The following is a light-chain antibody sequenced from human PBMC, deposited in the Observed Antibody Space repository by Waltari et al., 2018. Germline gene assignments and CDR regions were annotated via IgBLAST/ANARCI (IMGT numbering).Light chain of an antibody. CDR1: QAIRND. CDR3: LQDYSYPWT. J-gene: IGKJ1*01. CDR2: GAS. V-gene: IGKV1-6*01. Sequence: AIQITQSPSSLPAVVGYRLTITCRARQAIRNDLSWYQQKPGQAPKLLIYGASFLQRGVPSRFSGSGSGTDFILTISSLQPEDFATYYCLQDYSYPWTFGQGTNVDI.